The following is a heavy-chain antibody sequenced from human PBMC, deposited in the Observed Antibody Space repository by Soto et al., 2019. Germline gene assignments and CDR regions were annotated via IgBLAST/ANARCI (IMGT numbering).Heavy chain of an antibody. D-gene: IGHD5-12*01. CDR1: GGSISSYY. Sequence: SETLSLTCTVSGGSISSYYWSWIRQPPGKGLEWIGYIYYSGSTNYNPSLKSRVTISVDTSKNQFSLKLSSVTAADTAVYYCARVDIPATVFDYWGQGTLVTVAS. CDR3: ARVDIPATVFDY. J-gene: IGHJ4*02. V-gene: IGHV4-59*01. CDR2: IYYSGST.